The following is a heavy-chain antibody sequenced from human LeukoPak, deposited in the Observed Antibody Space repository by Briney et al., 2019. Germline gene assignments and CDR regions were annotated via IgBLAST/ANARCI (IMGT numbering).Heavy chain of an antibody. CDR1: GFTFSRYW. V-gene: IGHV3-74*01. CDR3: ARDRYCSGNGCQDLGY. D-gene: IGHD2-15*01. CDR2: ININGSST. Sequence: GGSLTLSCAASGFTFSRYWMHWVRQAPGKGLVWVSRININGSSTIYADSVKGRFTISRDNAKNTLYLQMNNLRADDTAVYYCARDRYCSGNGCQDLGYWGQGTLVTVSS. J-gene: IGHJ4*02.